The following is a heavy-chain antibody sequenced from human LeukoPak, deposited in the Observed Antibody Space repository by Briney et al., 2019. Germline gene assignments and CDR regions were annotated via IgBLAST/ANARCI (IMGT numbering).Heavy chain of an antibody. CDR1: GYTFTSYG. CDR2: ISAYNGNT. CDR3: ARDIDILTGYSYDDY. V-gene: IGHV1-18*01. J-gene: IGHJ4*02. Sequence: ASVKVSCKASGYTFTSYGISWVRQAPGQGLEWMGWISAYNGNTNYAQKLQGRVTMTTDTSTSTAYMELRSLGSDDTAVYYCARDIDILTGYSYDDYWGQGTLVTVSS. D-gene: IGHD3-9*01.